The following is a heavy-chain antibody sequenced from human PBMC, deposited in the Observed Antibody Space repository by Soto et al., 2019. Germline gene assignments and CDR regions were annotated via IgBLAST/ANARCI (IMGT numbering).Heavy chain of an antibody. J-gene: IGHJ4*02. V-gene: IGHV4-38-2*02. Sequence: SETLSLTCAVSGYSISSGYYWGWVRQPPGKGLEWIGSIYHSGSTYYNPSLKSRVTISVDTSKNQFSLKLSSVTAADTAVYYCARDLGSGWYEFDYWGQGTLVTVSS. CDR2: IYHSGST. D-gene: IGHD6-19*01. CDR1: GYSISSGYY. CDR3: ARDLGSGWYEFDY.